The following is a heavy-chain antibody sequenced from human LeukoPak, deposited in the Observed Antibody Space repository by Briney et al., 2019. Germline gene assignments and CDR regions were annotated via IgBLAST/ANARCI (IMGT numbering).Heavy chain of an antibody. Sequence: GGSLRLSCAASGFTFSSYAMSWVRQAPGKGLEWVSAISGSGVSTYYADSVKGRFTISRDNYKNTLYLQMNSLRVEDTAVYYCANRRGTAMLFEYWGQGTLVTVSS. CDR3: ANRRGTAMLFEY. J-gene: IGHJ1*01. V-gene: IGHV3-23*01. CDR2: ISGSGVST. D-gene: IGHD5-18*01. CDR1: GFTFSSYA.